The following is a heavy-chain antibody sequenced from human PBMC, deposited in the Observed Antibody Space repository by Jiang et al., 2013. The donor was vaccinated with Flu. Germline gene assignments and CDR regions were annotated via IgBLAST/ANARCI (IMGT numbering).Heavy chain of an antibody. J-gene: IGHJ2*01. CDR1: GGTFSSHV. CDR3: ARDSSSEAYPLLLYYFDL. V-gene: IGHV1-69*01. Sequence: KKPGSSVKVSCKASGGTFSSHVISWVRQAPGQGLEWMGGFIPIFGTANYAQKFEGRLTISADASTSTAYMELSSLKSEDTAVYYCARDSSSEAYPLLLYYFDLWGRGTLVTVSS. D-gene: IGHD1-26*01. CDR2: FIPIFGTA.